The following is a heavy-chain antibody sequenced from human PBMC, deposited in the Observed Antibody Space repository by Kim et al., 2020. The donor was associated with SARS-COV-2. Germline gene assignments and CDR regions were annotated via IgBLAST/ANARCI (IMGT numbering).Heavy chain of an antibody. V-gene: IGHV3-15*01. CDR1: GFTFSNAW. CDR3: RGVVVAATPDY. Sequence: GGSLRLSCAASGFTFSNAWMSWVRQAPGKGLEWVGRIKSKTDGGTTDYAAPVKGRFTISRDDSKNTLYLQMNSLKTEDTAVYYCRGVVVAATPDYWGQGTLVTVSS. J-gene: IGHJ4*02. CDR2: IKSKTDGGTT. D-gene: IGHD2-15*01.